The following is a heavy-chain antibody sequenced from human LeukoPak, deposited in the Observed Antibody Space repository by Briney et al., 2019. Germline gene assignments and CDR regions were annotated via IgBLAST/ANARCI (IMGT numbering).Heavy chain of an antibody. CDR1: GYTFTGYY. CDR3: ARERLGSGSYYNCYDY. J-gene: IGHJ4*02. Sequence: ASVKVSCKASGYTFTGYYMHWVRQAPGQGLEWMGWINPNSGGTNYAQKFQGRVTMTRDTSISTAYMELSRLRSDDTAVYYRARERLGSGSYYNCYDYWGQGTLVTVSS. V-gene: IGHV1-2*02. D-gene: IGHD3-10*01. CDR2: INPNSGGT.